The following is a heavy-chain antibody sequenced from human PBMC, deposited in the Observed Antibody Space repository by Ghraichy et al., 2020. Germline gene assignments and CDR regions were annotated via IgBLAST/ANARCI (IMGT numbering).Heavy chain of an antibody. D-gene: IGHD2-8*02. CDR1: GGSITSNSYF. CDR3: ARRSRSGYGMDI. V-gene: IGHV4-39*01. CDR2: IYYSGDT. Sequence: SETLSLTCAVSGGSITSNSYFWGWIRQPPGKGLEWIGNIYYSGDTYYNPSLKSRVTISVDTSKNQFSLNLNSVTAADTAVYYCARRSRSGYGMDIWGQGTTVTVSS. J-gene: IGHJ6*02.